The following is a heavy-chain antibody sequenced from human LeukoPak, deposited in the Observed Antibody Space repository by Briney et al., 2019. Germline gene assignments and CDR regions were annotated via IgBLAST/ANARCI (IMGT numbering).Heavy chain of an antibody. Sequence: ASVNVSCKVSGYTLTELSMHWVRQAPGKGLEWMGGFDPEDGETIYAQKFQGRVTMTEDTSTDTAYMELSSLRSEDTAVYYCATVGWGNGPPAYWGQGTLVTVSS. CDR1: GYTLTELS. D-gene: IGHD7-27*01. V-gene: IGHV1-24*01. CDR3: ATVGWGNGPPAY. CDR2: FDPEDGET. J-gene: IGHJ4*02.